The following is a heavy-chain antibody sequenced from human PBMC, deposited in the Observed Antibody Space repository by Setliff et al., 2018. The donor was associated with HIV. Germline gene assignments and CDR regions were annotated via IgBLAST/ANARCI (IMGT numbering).Heavy chain of an antibody. V-gene: IGHV1-2*04. CDR2: INPNSGGT. D-gene: IGHD6-19*01. Sequence: ASVKVSCKASGYTFTGYYIHWGRQAPGQGLEWMGWINPNSGGTNYAQKFQGWVTMTRDTSISTAYMELSRLRSDDTAVYYCARFHSSGWYNGMDVWGQGTTVTVSS. CDR3: ARFHSSGWYNGMDV. CDR1: GYTFTGYY. J-gene: IGHJ6*02.